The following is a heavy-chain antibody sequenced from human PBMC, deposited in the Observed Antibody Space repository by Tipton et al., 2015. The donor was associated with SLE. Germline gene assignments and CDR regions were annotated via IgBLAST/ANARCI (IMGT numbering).Heavy chain of an antibody. CDR2: IHHIGGT. Sequence: TLSLTCAVSGFSISSAYYWVYIRQPPGMGLEWIGEIHHIGGTKYSPSLNSRVTISVATSKNQLSLRLNSVTAADTAVYYCARSEKWLQPYFDYWGQGTLVTVSS. J-gene: IGHJ4*02. V-gene: IGHV4-38-2*01. CDR1: GFSISSAYY. D-gene: IGHD5-24*01. CDR3: ARSEKWLQPYFDY.